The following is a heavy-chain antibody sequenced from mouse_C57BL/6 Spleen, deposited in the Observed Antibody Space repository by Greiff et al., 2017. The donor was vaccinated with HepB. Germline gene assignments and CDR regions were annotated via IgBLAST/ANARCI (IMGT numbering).Heavy chain of an antibody. J-gene: IGHJ2*01. Sequence: VQVVESGPGLVAPSQSLSITCTVSGFSLTSYAISWVRQPPGKGLEWLGVIWTGGGTNYNSALKSRLSISKDNSKSQVFLKMNSLQTDDTARYYCARNRGYDRYYYFDYWGQGTTLTVSS. CDR3: ARNRGYDRYYYFDY. CDR2: IWTGGGT. V-gene: IGHV2-9-1*01. D-gene: IGHD2-2*01. CDR1: GFSLTSYA.